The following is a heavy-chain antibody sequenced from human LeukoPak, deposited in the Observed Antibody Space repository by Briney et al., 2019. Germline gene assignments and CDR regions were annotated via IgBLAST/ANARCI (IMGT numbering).Heavy chain of an antibody. D-gene: IGHD6-25*01. CDR3: ATPSGGY. CDR1: GFTFRTYG. J-gene: IGHJ4*02. V-gene: IGHV3-30*02. Sequence: GGSLRLSCAASGFTFRTYGMHWVRQAPGKGLEWVAFIWYGGDNKYYADSVKGRFTISRDNSKNTLYLQMNSLRAEDTAVYYCATPSGGYWGQGTLVTVSS. CDR2: IWYGGDNK.